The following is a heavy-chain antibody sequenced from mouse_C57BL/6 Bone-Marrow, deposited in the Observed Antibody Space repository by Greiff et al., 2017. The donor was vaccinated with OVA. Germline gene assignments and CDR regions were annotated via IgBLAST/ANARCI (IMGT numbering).Heavy chain of an antibody. V-gene: IGHV1-69*01. CDR3: AMRIVY. J-gene: IGHJ4*01. CDR2: IDPSDSYT. Sequence: QVQLQQPGAELVMPGASVKLSCKASGYTFTSYWMHWVKQRPGQGLEWIGEIDPSDSYTNYNQKFKGKSTLTVDKSSSTAYMQLSSLTSEDSAVYYCAMRIVYWGQGTSVTVSS. CDR1: GYTFTSYW.